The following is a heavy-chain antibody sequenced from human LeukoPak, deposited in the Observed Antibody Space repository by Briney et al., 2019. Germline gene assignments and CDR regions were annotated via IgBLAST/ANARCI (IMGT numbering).Heavy chain of an antibody. D-gene: IGHD2-15*01. CDR3: ARGKNRGAVGFDY. V-gene: IGHV4-34*01. J-gene: IGHJ4*02. CDR1: GGSFSDYY. Sequence: SETLALTCVVYGGSFSDYYWTWVRQPPGKGLEWIGEINHSGATKYNPSLKSRVTISIHTSNNQFSLKLGSVTAADTAVYYCARGKNRGAVGFDYWGQGTLVTVSS. CDR2: INHSGAT.